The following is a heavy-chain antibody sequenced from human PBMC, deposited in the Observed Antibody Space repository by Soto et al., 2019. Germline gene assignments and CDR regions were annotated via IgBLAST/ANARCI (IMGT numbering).Heavy chain of an antibody. CDR2: ISYDGSNK. D-gene: IGHD1-1*01. CDR3: ARDHVATGTSDY. V-gene: IGHV3-30-3*01. CDR1: GFTFSSYA. Sequence: QVQLVESGGGVVQPGRSLRLSCAASGFTFSSYAMHWVRQAPGKGLEWVTIISYDGSNKYYADSVKGRFTISRDNSKNTLYLQVNSLRAEDTAVYYCARDHVATGTSDYWGQGTLVTVSS. J-gene: IGHJ4*02.